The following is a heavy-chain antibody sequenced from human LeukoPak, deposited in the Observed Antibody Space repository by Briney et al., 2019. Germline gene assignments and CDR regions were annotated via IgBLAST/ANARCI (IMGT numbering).Heavy chain of an antibody. CDR3: ARHGPSSAGFADYYYYYYMDV. CDR2: IYPGDSDT. Sequence: GESLKISCKGSGYSFTSYWIGWVRQMPGKGLEWMGIIYPGDSDTRYSPSFQGQVTISADKSISTAYLQWSSLKASDTAMYYCARHGPSSAGFADYYYYYYMDVWGKGTTVTVSS. J-gene: IGHJ6*03. V-gene: IGHV5-51*01. CDR1: GYSFTSYW.